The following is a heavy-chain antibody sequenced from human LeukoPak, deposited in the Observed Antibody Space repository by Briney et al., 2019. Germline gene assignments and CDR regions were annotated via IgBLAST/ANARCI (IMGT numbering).Heavy chain of an antibody. Sequence: PGGSLRLSCTASGGFTFSNVWMNWVRQAPGGGLEWVGRILSEADGGTTDYAAPVKGRFAISRDDSKNILYLDMNSLKTEDTAVYYCTTESPGSFDYWGQGTLVTVSS. CDR1: GGFTFSNVW. D-gene: IGHD3-10*01. V-gene: IGHV3-15*07. CDR3: TTESPGSFDY. J-gene: IGHJ4*02. CDR2: ILSEADGGTT.